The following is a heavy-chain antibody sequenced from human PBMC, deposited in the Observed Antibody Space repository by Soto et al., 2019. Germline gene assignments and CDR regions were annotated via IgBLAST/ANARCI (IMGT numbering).Heavy chain of an antibody. CDR3: ARGGYSGYAR. V-gene: IGHV4-34*01. CDR2: INHSGST. D-gene: IGHD5-12*01. CDR1: GGSFSGYY. Sequence: QVQLQQWGAGLLKPSETLSLTCAVYGGSFSGYYWSWIRQPPGKGLELIGEINHSGSTNYNPFLKSRVTISVDTSNNQFSLKLSSVTAADTAVYYCARGGYSGYARWGQGTLVTVSS. J-gene: IGHJ4*02.